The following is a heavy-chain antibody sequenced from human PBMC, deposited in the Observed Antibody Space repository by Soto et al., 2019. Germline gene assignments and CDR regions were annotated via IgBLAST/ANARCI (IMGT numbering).Heavy chain of an antibody. CDR2: IYYSGST. CDR1: GGSISSYY. CDR3: ARGGIAAADRRWFDP. V-gene: IGHV4-59*13. D-gene: IGHD6-13*01. Sequence: SETLSLTCTVSGGSISSYYWSWIRQPPGKGLEWIGYIYYSGSTNYNPSLKSRVTISVDTSKNQFSLKLSSVTAADTAVYYCARGGIAAADRRWFDPWGQGTLVTVS. J-gene: IGHJ5*02.